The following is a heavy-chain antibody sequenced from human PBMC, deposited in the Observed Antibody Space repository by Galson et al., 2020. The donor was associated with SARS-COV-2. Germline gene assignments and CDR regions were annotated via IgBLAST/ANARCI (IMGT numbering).Heavy chain of an antibody. V-gene: IGHV3-33*06. Sequence: GESLRLSCAASGFTFSSYGMHWVRQAPGKGLEWVAVIWYDGSNKYYADSVKGRFTISRDNSKNTLYLQMNSLRAEDTAVYYCAKDKGLAVAGTLYYFDYWGQGTLVTVSS. CDR2: IWYDGSNK. CDR1: GFTFSSYG. D-gene: IGHD6-19*01. CDR3: AKDKGLAVAGTLYYFDY. J-gene: IGHJ4*02.